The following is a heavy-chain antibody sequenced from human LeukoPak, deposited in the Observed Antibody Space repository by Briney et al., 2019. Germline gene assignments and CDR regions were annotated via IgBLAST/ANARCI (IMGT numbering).Heavy chain of an antibody. Sequence: PSETLSLTCTVSGGSISSSSYYWGWIRQPPGKGLEWIGSIYYSGSTYYNPSLKSRVTISVDTSKNQFSLKLSSVTAADTAMYYCARTTGWDSIAAAGMEPFDYWGQGTLVTVSS. CDR2: IYYSGST. D-gene: IGHD6-13*01. CDR3: ARTTGWDSIAAAGMEPFDY. V-gene: IGHV4-39*01. CDR1: GGSISSSSYY. J-gene: IGHJ4*02.